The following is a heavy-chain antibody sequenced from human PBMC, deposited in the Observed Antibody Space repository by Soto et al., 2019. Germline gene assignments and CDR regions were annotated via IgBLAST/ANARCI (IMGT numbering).Heavy chain of an antibody. D-gene: IGHD6-13*01. J-gene: IGHJ4*02. CDR2: VYPSDSDV. CDR1: GYRFSGSW. Sequence: PGESLKISCQCTGYRFSGSWSGWVRQKPGKGLEWLGNVYPSDSDVRYSPAFEGQVTISADKSISTAYLQWSSLKASDTAMYYCAIPPSSSWSYWGQGTPVTVSS. V-gene: IGHV5-51*01. CDR3: AIPPSSSWSY.